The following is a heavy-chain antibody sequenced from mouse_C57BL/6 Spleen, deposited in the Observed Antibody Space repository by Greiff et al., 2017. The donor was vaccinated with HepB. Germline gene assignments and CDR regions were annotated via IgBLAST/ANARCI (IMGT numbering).Heavy chain of an antibody. J-gene: IGHJ4*01. V-gene: IGHV5-6*01. CDR3: ARQWMVTTRAMDY. D-gene: IGHD2-2*01. CDR2: ISSGGSYT. Sequence: EVKLMESGGDLVKPGGSLKLSCAASGFTFSSYGMSWVRQTPDKRLEWVATISSGGSYTYYPDSVKGRFTISRDNAKNTLYLQMSSLKSEDTAMYYCARQWMVTTRAMDYWGQGTSVTVSS. CDR1: GFTFSSYG.